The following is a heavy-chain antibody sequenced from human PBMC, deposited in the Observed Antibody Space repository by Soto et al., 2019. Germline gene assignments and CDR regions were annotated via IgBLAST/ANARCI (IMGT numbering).Heavy chain of an antibody. CDR3: ARGSHLYCSGGSCYLPWVFFDY. J-gene: IGHJ4*02. V-gene: IGHV1-18*01. CDR1: GYTFTSYG. Sequence: QVQLVQSGAEVKKPGASVKVSCKASGYTFTSYGISWVRQAPGQGLEWMGWISAYNGNTNYAQKLQGRVTMTTDTSTSTAYMELRSLRSDDTAVYYCARGSHLYCSGGSCYLPWVFFDYWGQGTLVTVSS. D-gene: IGHD2-15*01. CDR2: ISAYNGNT.